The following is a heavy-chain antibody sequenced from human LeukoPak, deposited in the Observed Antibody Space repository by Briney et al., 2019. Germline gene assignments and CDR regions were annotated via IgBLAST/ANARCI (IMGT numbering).Heavy chain of an antibody. J-gene: IGHJ4*02. V-gene: IGHV4-30-4*01. Sequence: SQTLSLTCTVSGGSISSGDYYRSWIRQPPGKGLEWIGYIYYSGSTYYNPSLKSRVTISADTSKNQFSLKLSSVTAADTAVYYCARATTRYKYYFDYWGQGTLVTVSS. CDR1: GGSISSGDYY. CDR3: ARATTRYKYYFDY. CDR2: IYYSGST. D-gene: IGHD1-26*01.